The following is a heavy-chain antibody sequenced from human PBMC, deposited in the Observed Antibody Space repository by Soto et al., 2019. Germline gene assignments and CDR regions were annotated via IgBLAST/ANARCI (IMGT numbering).Heavy chain of an antibody. CDR3: AVSDGWPRLKSYFDY. CDR1: GGTFSSYA. J-gene: IGHJ4*02. V-gene: IGHV1-69*04. Sequence: SVKVSCKASGGTFSSYAISWVRQAPGQGLEWMGRIIPILGIANYAQKFQGRVTITADKSTSTAYMELSSLRSEDTAVYYCAVSDGWPRLKSYFDYWGQGTLVTVSS. CDR2: IIPILGIA. D-gene: IGHD3-16*01.